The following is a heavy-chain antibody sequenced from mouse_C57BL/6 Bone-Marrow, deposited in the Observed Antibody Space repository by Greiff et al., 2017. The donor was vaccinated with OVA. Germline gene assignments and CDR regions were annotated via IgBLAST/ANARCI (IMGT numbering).Heavy chain of an antibody. CDR2: ISSGGSYT. V-gene: IGHV5-6*01. CDR1: GFTFSSYG. J-gene: IGHJ1*03. CDR3: ARPFSYGYFDV. Sequence: EVMLVESGGDLVKPGGSLKLSCAASGFTFSSYGMYWVRQTPDKRLEWVATISSGGSYTYYPDSVKGRFTISRDNAKNTLYLQMSSLKSEDTAIYYCARPFSYGYFDVWGKGTTVTVSS.